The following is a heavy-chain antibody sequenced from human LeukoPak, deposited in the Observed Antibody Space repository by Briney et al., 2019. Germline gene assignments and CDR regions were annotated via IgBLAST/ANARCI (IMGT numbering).Heavy chain of an antibody. CDR3: AGGAPAYYYGEDAFDI. Sequence: ASVKVSCKASGYTFTGYYMHWVRQAPGQGLEWMGWINPNSGGANYAQKFQGRVTMTRNTSISTAYMELSSLRSEDTAVYYCAGGAPAYYYGEDAFDIWGQGTMVTVSS. J-gene: IGHJ3*02. CDR2: INPNSGGA. CDR1: GYTFTGYY. V-gene: IGHV1-2*02. D-gene: IGHD3-10*01.